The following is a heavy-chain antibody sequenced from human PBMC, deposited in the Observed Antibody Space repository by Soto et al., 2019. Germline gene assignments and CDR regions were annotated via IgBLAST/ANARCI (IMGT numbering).Heavy chain of an antibody. CDR2: IYPGDSHT. CDR1: GYSFASYW. Sequence: GESLKISCKGSGYSFASYWIGWVRQMPGKGLEWMGIIYPGDSHTRYSPSFQGQVTISADKSISTAYLQWSSLKASDTAMYYCARQELRAEEGVQSFDYWGQGTLVTVSS. D-gene: IGHD2-21*01. V-gene: IGHV5-51*01. CDR3: ARQELRAEEGVQSFDY. J-gene: IGHJ4*02.